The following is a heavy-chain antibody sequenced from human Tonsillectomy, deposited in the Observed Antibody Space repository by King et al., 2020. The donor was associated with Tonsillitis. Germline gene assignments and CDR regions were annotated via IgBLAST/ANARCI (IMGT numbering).Heavy chain of an antibody. CDR2: ISSSSSAI. Sequence: VQLVESGGGLVQPGGSLRLSCAASGFTFSSYSMNWVRQAPGKGLEWVSYISSSSSAIYYADSMKGRFTISRDNAKNSLYLQMNSLRAEDTAVYYCARDCSTTSCSAWHAFDIWGQGTMVTVSS. CDR1: GFTFSSYS. D-gene: IGHD2-2*01. CDR3: ARDCSTTSCSAWHAFDI. J-gene: IGHJ3*02. V-gene: IGHV3-48*04.